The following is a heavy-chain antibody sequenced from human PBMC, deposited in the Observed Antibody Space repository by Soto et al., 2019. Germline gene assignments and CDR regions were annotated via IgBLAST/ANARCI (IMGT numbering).Heavy chain of an antibody. V-gene: IGHV4-59*01. J-gene: IGHJ4*02. CDR3: ARSVAVPGAHIDY. CDR2: VYYTGST. CDR1: GGSISGSY. D-gene: IGHD6-19*01. Sequence: PSETLSLTCRVSGGSISGSYWSWIRQSPGKGLEWLGYVYYTGSTNYSPPLRSRVSISVDTSKNEFSLSLSSVTAADTAVYFCARSVAVPGAHIDYWGQGTQVTVSS.